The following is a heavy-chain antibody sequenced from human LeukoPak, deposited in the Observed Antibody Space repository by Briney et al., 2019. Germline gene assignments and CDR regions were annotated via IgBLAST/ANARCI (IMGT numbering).Heavy chain of an antibody. V-gene: IGHV3-30-3*01. Sequence: GGSLRLSCAASGFTFSSYAMHWVRQAPGKGLEWVAVISYDGSNKYYADSVKGRFTISRDNSKNTLYLQMNSLRAEDTAVYYCARGSLWLQLDYWGQGTLSPSPQ. D-gene: IGHD5-24*01. J-gene: IGHJ4*02. CDR3: ARGSLWLQLDY. CDR2: ISYDGSNK. CDR1: GFTFSSYA.